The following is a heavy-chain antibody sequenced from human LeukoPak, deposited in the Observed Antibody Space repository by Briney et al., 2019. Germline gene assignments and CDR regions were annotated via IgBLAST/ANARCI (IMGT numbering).Heavy chain of an antibody. CDR3: TTHADEDFLLGSYDY. V-gene: IGHV3-49*04. J-gene: IGHJ4*02. CDR1: GFSFGEYA. CDR2: IRRTSYGGTT. D-gene: IGHD3-16*01. Sequence: GGSLRLSCAAAGFSFGEYAMTWVRQAPGKGLEWVGFIRRTSYGGTTEYAASVKGRFTVSRDDSKSIAYLQMNSLKTEDTAVYYCTTHADEDFLLGSYDYWGQGTLVTVSS.